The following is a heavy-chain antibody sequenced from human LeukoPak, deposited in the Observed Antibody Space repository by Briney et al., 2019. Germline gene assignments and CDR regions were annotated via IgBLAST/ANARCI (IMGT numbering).Heavy chain of an antibody. CDR2: INYGGTTT. CDR3: GRGRPRGYSGYVIDY. D-gene: IGHD5-12*01. Sequence: PGGPLRLFCAPCVHNFSSYCVHCAREAPGKGLVCISRINYGGTTTSCGDSVRGRFTISRDNAKNTLYLQMNSLRAEDTAAFYCGRGRPRGYSGYVIDYWGQGTPITVSS. J-gene: IGHJ4*02. CDR1: VHNFSSYC. V-gene: IGHV3-74*01.